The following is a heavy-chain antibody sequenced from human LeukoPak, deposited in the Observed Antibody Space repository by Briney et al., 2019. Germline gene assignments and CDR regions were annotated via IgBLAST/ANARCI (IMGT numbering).Heavy chain of an antibody. CDR3: ARLVTMIVVVITRVHYYYYMDV. CDR1: GGSINRYY. Sequence: PSETLSLTCTVSGGSINRYYWSWIRQPPGKGLEWIGEINHSGSTNYNPSLKSRVTISVDTSKNQFSLKLSSVTAADTAVYYCARLVTMIVVVITRVHYYYYMDVWGKGTTVTISS. D-gene: IGHD3-22*01. J-gene: IGHJ6*03. CDR2: INHSGST. V-gene: IGHV4-34*01.